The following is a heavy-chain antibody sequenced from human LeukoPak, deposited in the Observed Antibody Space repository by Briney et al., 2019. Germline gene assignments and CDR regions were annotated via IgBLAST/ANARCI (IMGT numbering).Heavy chain of an antibody. V-gene: IGHV1-8*03. D-gene: IGHD2-2*02. CDR2: MNPNSGNT. CDR1: GYTFTSYD. CDR3: ARGQVVPAAINWFDP. Sequence: ASVKVSCKASGYTFTSYDINWVRQATGQGLEWIGWMNPNSGNTGYAQKFQGRVTITRNTSISTAYMELSSLRSEDTAVYYCARGQVVPAAINWFDPWGQGTLVTVSS. J-gene: IGHJ5*02.